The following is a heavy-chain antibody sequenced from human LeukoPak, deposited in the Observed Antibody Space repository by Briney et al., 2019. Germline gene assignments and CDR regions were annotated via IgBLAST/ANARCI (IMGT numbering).Heavy chain of an antibody. Sequence: PSETLSLTCAVYGGSFSGYYWSWIRQPPGKGLEWIGEINHSGSTNYNPSLKSRVTISVDTSKNQFSLKLSSVTAADTAVYYCARRRPCYDKGYFDYWGQGTLVTVSS. J-gene: IGHJ4*02. CDR1: GGSFSGYY. CDR2: INHSGST. CDR3: ARRRPCYDKGYFDY. V-gene: IGHV4-34*01. D-gene: IGHD2-2*01.